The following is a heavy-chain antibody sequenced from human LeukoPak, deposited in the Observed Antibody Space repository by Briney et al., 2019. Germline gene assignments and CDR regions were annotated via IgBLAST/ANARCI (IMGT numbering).Heavy chain of an antibody. CDR1: GGSFSGYY. V-gene: IGHV4-30-4*01. Sequence: PSETLSLTCAVYGGSFSGYYWSWIRQPPGKGLEWIGYIYYSGSTYYDPSLKSRVTISVDTSKNQFSLKLSSVTAADTAVYYCARGGGVDYNYFDYWGQGTLVTVSS. J-gene: IGHJ4*02. CDR3: ARGGGVDYNYFDY. CDR2: IYYSGST. D-gene: IGHD4-11*01.